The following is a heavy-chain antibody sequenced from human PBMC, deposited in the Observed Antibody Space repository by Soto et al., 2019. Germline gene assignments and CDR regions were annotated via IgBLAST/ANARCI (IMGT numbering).Heavy chain of an antibody. J-gene: IGHJ6*03. V-gene: IGHV1-8*01. CDR1: GYTFTSYD. D-gene: IGHD3-10*01. CDR2: MNPNRSNT. CDR3: SRGKMVRGVIINYYYYYMDV. Sequence: ASVKVSCKASGYTFTSYDINWVRQATGQGLEWKGWMNPNRSNTGYAQKFQGRDTMTRNTSISTAYIELSRLRTEDTAVYYCSRGKMVRGVIINYYYYYMDVWGKGTTVTVSS.